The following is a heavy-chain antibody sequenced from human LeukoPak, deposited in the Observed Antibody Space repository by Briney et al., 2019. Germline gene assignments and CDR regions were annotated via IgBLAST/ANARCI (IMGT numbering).Heavy chain of an antibody. CDR3: ATTLTRDSSGSYGALDY. Sequence: PGGSLRLSCAASGFTFSSNSMNWVRQAPGKGLEWVSSIFDISDYIYYADSVRGRFTISRDNAKSSLYLQMNSLRVEDTAVYYCATTLTRDSSGSYGALDYWGQGALVTVSS. CDR1: GFTFSSNS. D-gene: IGHD6-19*01. CDR2: IFDISDYI. J-gene: IGHJ4*02. V-gene: IGHV3-21*01.